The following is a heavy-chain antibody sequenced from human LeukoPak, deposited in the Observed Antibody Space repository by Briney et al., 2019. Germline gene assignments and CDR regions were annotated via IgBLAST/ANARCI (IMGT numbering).Heavy chain of an antibody. D-gene: IGHD1-26*01. CDR2: ISYDGSNK. CDR1: GFTFSSYG. J-gene: IGHJ6*03. Sequence: PGGSLRLSCAASGFTFSSYGMHWVRQAPGKGLEWVAVISYDGSNKYYADSVKGRFTISRDNSKNTLYLQMNSLRAEDTAVYFCAKGGASYYDYYFYSYMDVWGKGTTVTVSS. V-gene: IGHV3-30*18. CDR3: AKGGASYYDYYFYSYMDV.